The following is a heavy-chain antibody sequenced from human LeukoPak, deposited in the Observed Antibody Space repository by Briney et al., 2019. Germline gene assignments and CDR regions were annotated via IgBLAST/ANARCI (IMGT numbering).Heavy chain of an antibody. D-gene: IGHD3-9*01. J-gene: IGHJ4*02. V-gene: IGHV3-23*01. CDR3: ASGPPLLKYFEY. CDR2: ISVGAEYI. Sequence: GGSLRLSCAASGFTFSTYVMNWFRQAPGKGLEWVSTISVGAEYIFYADSVKGRFTISRDDSNNALYLQMHSLRAEDTALYYCASGPPLLKYFEYWGQGTLDTVSS. CDR1: GFTFSTYV.